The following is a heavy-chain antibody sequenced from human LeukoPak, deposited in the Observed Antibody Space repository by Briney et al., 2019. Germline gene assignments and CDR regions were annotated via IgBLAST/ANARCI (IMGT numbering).Heavy chain of an antibody. D-gene: IGHD3-22*01. Sequence: GGSLRLSCTASGFTFGDYAMSWVRQAPGKGLEWVGFIRSKAYGGTTEYAASVKGRFTISRDDSKSIAYLQMNSLKTEDTAVYYCTSHNYYDSSGYGPHWDQGTLVTVSS. J-gene: IGHJ4*02. CDR1: GFTFGDYA. CDR3: TSHNYYDSSGYGPH. CDR2: IRSKAYGGTT. V-gene: IGHV3-49*04.